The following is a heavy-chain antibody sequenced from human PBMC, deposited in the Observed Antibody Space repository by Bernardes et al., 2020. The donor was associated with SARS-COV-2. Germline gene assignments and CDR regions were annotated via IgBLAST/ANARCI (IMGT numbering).Heavy chain of an antibody. Sequence: ASVKVSCKASGYTFTSYGISWVRQAPGQGLEWMGWISAYNGNTNYAQKLQGRVTMTTDTSTSTAYMELRSLRSDDTAVYYCARDRYCTNGVCYGGGHDAFDIWGQGTMVTVSS. V-gene: IGHV1-18*01. CDR1: GYTFTSYG. J-gene: IGHJ3*02. CDR3: ARDRYCTNGVCYGGGHDAFDI. D-gene: IGHD2-8*01. CDR2: ISAYNGNT.